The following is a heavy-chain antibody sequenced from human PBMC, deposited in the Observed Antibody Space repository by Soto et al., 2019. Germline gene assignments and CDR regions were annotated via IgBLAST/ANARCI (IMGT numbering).Heavy chain of an antibody. Sequence: ASVKVSCKASGYTFTSYDINWVRQATGQGLEWMGWMNPNSGNTGYAQKFQGRVTMTRNTSISTAYMELSSLRSEDTAVYYCARGIPRYYDSSGYYLLYWGQGTLVTVSS. D-gene: IGHD3-22*01. V-gene: IGHV1-8*01. CDR2: MNPNSGNT. J-gene: IGHJ4*02. CDR1: GYTFTSYD. CDR3: ARGIPRYYDSSGYYLLY.